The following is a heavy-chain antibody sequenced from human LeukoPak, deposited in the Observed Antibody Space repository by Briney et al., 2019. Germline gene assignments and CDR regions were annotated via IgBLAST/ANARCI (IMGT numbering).Heavy chain of an antibody. CDR3: ARVPNWNSVNWFDP. D-gene: IGHD1-7*01. CDR1: GFTFSSYD. CDR2: ISSTSSYI. V-gene: IGHV3-21*01. Sequence: GGSLRLSCAASGFTFSSYDMNWVRQAPGKGLEWVSSISSTSSYIYYADSVKGRFTIFRDNAKNSLYLQMNSLRAEDTAVYYCARVPNWNSVNWFDPWGQGTLVTVSS. J-gene: IGHJ5*02.